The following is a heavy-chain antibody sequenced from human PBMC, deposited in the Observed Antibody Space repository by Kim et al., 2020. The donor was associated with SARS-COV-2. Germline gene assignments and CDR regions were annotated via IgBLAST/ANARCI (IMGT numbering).Heavy chain of an antibody. CDR2: IYYSGST. D-gene: IGHD3-22*01. Sequence: SETLSLTCTVSGGSISSGNYYWSWIRQHPGKGLEWIGYIYYSGSTYYNPSLKSRVTISVDTSKNQFSLKLSSVTAAATAVCYCARAEISMVVVVGAFDIWGRETRVTVSS. J-gene: IGHJ3*02. CDR3: ARAEISMVVVVGAFDI. V-gene: IGHV4-31*03. CDR1: GGSISSGNYY.